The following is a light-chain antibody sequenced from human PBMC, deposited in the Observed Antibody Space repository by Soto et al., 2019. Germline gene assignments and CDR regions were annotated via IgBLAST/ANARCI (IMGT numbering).Light chain of an antibody. CDR1: QGISTY. CDR3: QQYNSYS. CDR2: AAS. J-gene: IGKJ1*01. V-gene: IGKV1-39*01. Sequence: DIQMTQSPSSLSASVGDRVTITCRASQGISTYLNWYQQKPGKAPKVLIYAASSLQSGVPSRFSGSGSETDFTLTISSLQPEDFATYSCQQYNSYSFGQGTKVEMK.